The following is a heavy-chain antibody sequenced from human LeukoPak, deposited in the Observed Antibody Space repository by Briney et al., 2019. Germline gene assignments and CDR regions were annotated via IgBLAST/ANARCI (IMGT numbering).Heavy chain of an antibody. CDR3: ARDPGGPDAFDI. CDR2: INPNSGGT. V-gene: IGHV1-2*02. J-gene: IGHJ3*02. CDR1: GYTFTGYY. Sequence: ASVKVSCKASGYTFTGYYMHWVRQVPGQGLEWMGWINPNSGGTNYAQKFQGRVTMTRDTSISTAYMELSRLRSDDTAVYYCARDPGGPDAFDIWGQGTMVTVSS.